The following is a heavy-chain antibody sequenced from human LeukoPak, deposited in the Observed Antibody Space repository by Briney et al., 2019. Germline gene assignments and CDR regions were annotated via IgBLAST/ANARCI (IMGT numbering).Heavy chain of an antibody. D-gene: IGHD5-18*01. CDR2: ITAGNGNT. CDR3: ATDSARGYSYGYHALDI. Sequence: ASVKVSCKASGYNFRNYVIGWVRPAARQGVEWMGRITAGNGNTNYAQKVQGRVTMTTDTSTSTAYMQLRSLRSDDTAVYFCATDSARGYSYGYHALDIWGQGTMVTVSS. V-gene: IGHV1-18*01. J-gene: IGHJ3*02. CDR1: GYNFRNYV.